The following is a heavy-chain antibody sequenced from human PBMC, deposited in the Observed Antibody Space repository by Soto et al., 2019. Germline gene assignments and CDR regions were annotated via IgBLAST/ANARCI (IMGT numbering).Heavy chain of an antibody. Sequence: GASVKVSCKASGYTFTGYYMHWVRQAPGQGLEWMGWINPNSGGTNYAQKFQGRVTMTRDTSISTAYMELSRLRSDDTAVYYWARGSSSPGGDWFDPWGQGTLVTVSS. J-gene: IGHJ5*02. CDR3: ARGSSSPGGDWFDP. CDR1: GYTFTGYY. CDR2: INPNSGGT. D-gene: IGHD6-6*01. V-gene: IGHV1-2*02.